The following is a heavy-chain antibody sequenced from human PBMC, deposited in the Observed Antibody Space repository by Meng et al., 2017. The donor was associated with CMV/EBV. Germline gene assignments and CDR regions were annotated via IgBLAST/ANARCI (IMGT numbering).Heavy chain of an antibody. J-gene: IGHJ6*02. Sequence: SLKISCAASGFTFDDYAMHWVRQAPGKGLEWVSGISWNSGGIGYADSVKGRFTISRDNAKNSLYLQMNSLRAEDTALYYCAKGTGGNQHGGMDVWGQGTTVTVSS. CDR1: GFTFDDYA. V-gene: IGHV3-9*01. D-gene: IGHD1-14*01. CDR2: ISWNSGGI. CDR3: AKGTGGNQHGGMDV.